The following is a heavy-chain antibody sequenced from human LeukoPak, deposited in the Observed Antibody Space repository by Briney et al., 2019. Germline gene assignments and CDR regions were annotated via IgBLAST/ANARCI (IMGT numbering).Heavy chain of an antibody. Sequence: ASVKVSCKASGYTFSIYGISWVRQAPGQGLEWMGWISAYNGNTYYAQKFQGRVTMTRNTSISTAYMELSSLRSEDTAVYYCAREGGAQQSWFDPWGQGTLVTVSS. CDR3: AREGGAQQSWFDP. V-gene: IGHV1-18*01. CDR2: ISAYNGNT. J-gene: IGHJ5*02. CDR1: GYTFSIYG. D-gene: IGHD1/OR15-1a*01.